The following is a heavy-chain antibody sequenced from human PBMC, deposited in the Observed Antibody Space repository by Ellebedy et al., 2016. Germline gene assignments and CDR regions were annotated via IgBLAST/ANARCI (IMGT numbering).Heavy chain of an antibody. CDR1: GFTFSSYW. Sequence: GESLKISXAASGFTFSSYWMHWVRQAPGKGLVWVSRINSDGSSTSYADSVKGRFTISRDNAKNTLYLQMNSLRAEDTAVYYCAREQVLLWFGELLNSGMDVWGQGTTVTVSS. D-gene: IGHD3-10*01. CDR3: AREQVLLWFGELLNSGMDV. V-gene: IGHV3-74*01. CDR2: INSDGSST. J-gene: IGHJ6*02.